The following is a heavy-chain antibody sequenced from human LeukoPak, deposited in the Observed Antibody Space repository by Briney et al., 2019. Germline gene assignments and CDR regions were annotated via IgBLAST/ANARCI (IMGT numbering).Heavy chain of an antibody. D-gene: IGHD3-10*01. V-gene: IGHV4-59*08. CDR1: GGSISTYY. CDR2: LYDTGNT. J-gene: IGHJ4*02. CDR3: ARRPRSPYYFDS. Sequence: ASETLSLTGTVSGGSISTYYWSWIRQPPGQGLEGIRFLYDTGNTKYNPSLKSRVSISVDTSKNQFSLKLSSVTAADTAVYYCARRPRSPYYFDSWGQGTLVTVSS.